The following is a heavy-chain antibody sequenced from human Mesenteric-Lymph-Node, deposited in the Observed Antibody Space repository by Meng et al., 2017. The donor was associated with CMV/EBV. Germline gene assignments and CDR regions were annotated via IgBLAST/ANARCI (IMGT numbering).Heavy chain of an antibody. CDR2: IGSTGIPI. V-gene: IGHV3-48*03. CDR1: GFTFNNYE. Sequence: SCAASGFTFNNYEMNWVRQAPGKGLEWVSYIGSTGIPIYYADSVKGRFTVSRDNAKNSLYLQMNSLRAEDTAVYYCAKDKAPEHWGQGTLVTVSS. CDR3: AKDKAPEH. J-gene: IGHJ4*02.